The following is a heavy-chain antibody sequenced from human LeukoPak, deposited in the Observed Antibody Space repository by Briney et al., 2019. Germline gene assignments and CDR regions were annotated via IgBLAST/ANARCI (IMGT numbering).Heavy chain of an antibody. Sequence: SETLSLTCTVSGGSISSYYWSWIRQPPGKGLEWIGYIYYSGSTNYNPSLKSRVTISEDTSKNQFSLKLSSVTAADTAVYYCARTRGGTYWYYFDYWGQGTLVTVSS. CDR3: ARTRGGTYWYYFDY. CDR1: GGSISSYY. J-gene: IGHJ4*02. D-gene: IGHD1-26*01. V-gene: IGHV4-59*01. CDR2: IYYSGST.